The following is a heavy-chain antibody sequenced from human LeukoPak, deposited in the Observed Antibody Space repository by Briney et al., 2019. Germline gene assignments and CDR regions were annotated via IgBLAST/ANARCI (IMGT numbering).Heavy chain of an antibody. J-gene: IGHJ4*02. V-gene: IGHV4-31*03. Sequence: TSQTLSLTCTVSGGSISSGGYYWSWILQHPGKGLEWIGYIYYSGSTYYNPSLKSRVTISVDTSKNQFSLKLSSVTAADTAVYYCATSEYNSGSYWDYWGQGTLVTVSS. CDR2: IYYSGST. D-gene: IGHD1-26*01. CDR3: ATSEYNSGSYWDY. CDR1: GGSISSGGYY.